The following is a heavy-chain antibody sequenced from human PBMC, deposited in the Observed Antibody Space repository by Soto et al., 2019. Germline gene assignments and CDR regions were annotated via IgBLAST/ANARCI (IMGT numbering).Heavy chain of an antibody. CDR2: IYHSGST. Sequence: SETLSLTCAVSGGSISSSNWWRWVRQPPGKGLEWIGEIYHSGSTNYNPSLKSRVTISVDKSKNQFSLKLSSVTAADTAVYYCAGFWSGRDENWFDPWGQGTLVTVSS. CDR3: AGFWSGRDENWFDP. J-gene: IGHJ5*02. CDR1: GGSISSSNW. D-gene: IGHD3-3*01. V-gene: IGHV4-4*02.